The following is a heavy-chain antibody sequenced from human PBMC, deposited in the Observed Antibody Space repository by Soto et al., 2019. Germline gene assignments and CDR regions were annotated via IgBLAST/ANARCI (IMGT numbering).Heavy chain of an antibody. J-gene: IGHJ2*01. V-gene: IGHV3-30-3*01. CDR2: ISYDGSNK. CDR3: ARDPLWGTAMVLWYFAL. CDR1: GFTVSSYA. Sequence: SLRLSCAASGFTVSSYAMHGVRQAPGKGLEWVAVISYDGSNKYYADSVKGRFTISRDNSKNTLYLQMNSLRAEDTAVYYCARDPLWGTAMVLWYFALWGRGTLVTVSS. D-gene: IGHD5-18*01.